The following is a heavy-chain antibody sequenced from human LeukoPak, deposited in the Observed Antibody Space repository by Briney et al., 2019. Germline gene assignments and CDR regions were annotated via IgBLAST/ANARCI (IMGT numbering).Heavy chain of an antibody. D-gene: IGHD6-19*01. V-gene: IGHV3-53*01. J-gene: IGHJ4*02. CDR1: RFTVSNNY. CDR2: IYSGGGT. Sequence: GGSLRLSCAASRFTVSNNYMNWVRQAPGKGLEWVSVIYSGGGTYYADSVKGRFTISRDNSKNTLYLQMNSLRAEDTAVYYCARETYDSGLNYWGQGTLVTVSS. CDR3: ARETYDSGLNY.